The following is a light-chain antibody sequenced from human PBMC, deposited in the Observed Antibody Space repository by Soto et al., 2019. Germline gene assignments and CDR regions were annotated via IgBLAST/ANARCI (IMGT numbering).Light chain of an antibody. CDR3: QPYGRSVWT. J-gene: IGKJ1*01. Sequence: DIVLTQSPGTLSLSPGERATLSCRASQSVSSSYLAWYQQKPGQAPRLVIYGASTRATGIPDRFSGSGSGTDFTLTISRLEPEDSAVYYCQPYGRSVWTFGQGTKVEIK. CDR2: GAS. V-gene: IGKV3-20*01. CDR1: QSVSSSY.